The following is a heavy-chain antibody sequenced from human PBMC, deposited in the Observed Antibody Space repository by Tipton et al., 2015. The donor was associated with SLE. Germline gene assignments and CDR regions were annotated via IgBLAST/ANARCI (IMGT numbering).Heavy chain of an antibody. CDR3: ARHVLMDYDCWSDTGMDV. D-gene: IGHD3-3*01. CDR2: IYYSGST. V-gene: IGHV4-39*01. Sequence: TLFLTCTVSGGSISSSSYYWGWIRQPPGKGLEWIGSIYYSGSTYYNPSLKSRVTISGHTSKNQFSLKLSSVTAADTAVYYCARHVLMDYDCWSDTGMDVWGQGTTVTVSS. CDR1: GGSISSSSYY. J-gene: IGHJ6*02.